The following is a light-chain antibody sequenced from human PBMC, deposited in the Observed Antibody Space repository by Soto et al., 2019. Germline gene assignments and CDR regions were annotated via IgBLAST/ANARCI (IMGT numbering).Light chain of an antibody. V-gene: IGKV3-20*01. CDR1: QSVSNNY. CDR3: QQYGSSGT. Sequence: EIMLKQSPGTLSLSPGERATLSCRASQSVSNNYLAWYQQKPGQAPRLLIYGASNRATGIPDRFSGSGSGTDFTLTISRLEPEDFAVYYCQQYGSSGTFGQGTKVGIK. J-gene: IGKJ1*01. CDR2: GAS.